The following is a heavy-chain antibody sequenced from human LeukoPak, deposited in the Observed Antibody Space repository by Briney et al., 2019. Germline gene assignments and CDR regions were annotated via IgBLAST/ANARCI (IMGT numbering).Heavy chain of an antibody. V-gene: IGHV3-9*01. CDR1: GFTFDDYA. D-gene: IGHD4-11*01. CDR2: ISWNSGSI. J-gene: IGHJ4*02. Sequence: GGSLRLSCAASGFTFDDYAMHWVRHAPGKGLEWVSGISWNSGSIGYADSVKGRFTISRDNAKNSLYLQMNSLRAEDTALYYCAKEDYLYFDYWGQGTLVTVSS. CDR3: AKEDYLYFDY.